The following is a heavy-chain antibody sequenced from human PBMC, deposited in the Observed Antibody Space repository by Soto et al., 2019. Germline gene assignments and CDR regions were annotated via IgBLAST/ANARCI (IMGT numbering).Heavy chain of an antibody. V-gene: IGHV4-31*03. D-gene: IGHD6-13*01. CDR2: IYYSGST. CDR1: GDSASSADYH. J-gene: IGHJ4*02. Sequence: QVQLQESGPGLVKPSQTLSLTCSVSGDSASSADYHWSWIRQHPGKGLEWIGYIYYSGSTNYTPSLTSRLTLSLDTSTNQFALTLTSVTAADTAVYYCARQAVHRSRNFYFAYWGQGTLVTVSS. CDR3: ARQAVHRSRNFYFAY.